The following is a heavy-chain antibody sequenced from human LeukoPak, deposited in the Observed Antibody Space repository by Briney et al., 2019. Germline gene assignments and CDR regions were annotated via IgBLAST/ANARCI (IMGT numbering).Heavy chain of an antibody. D-gene: IGHD3-10*01. CDR3: ARGSGTFDY. CDR2: IHYSGST. Sequence: SETLSLTCTVTSVSINDNYWSWIRQPPGKGLEWIGYIHYSGSTNYSPSLKSRVTMSVDTSKKHFSLKVTSVTAADTAVYYCARGSGTFDYWGQGTLVTVSS. CDR1: SVSINDNY. V-gene: IGHV4-59*01. J-gene: IGHJ4*02.